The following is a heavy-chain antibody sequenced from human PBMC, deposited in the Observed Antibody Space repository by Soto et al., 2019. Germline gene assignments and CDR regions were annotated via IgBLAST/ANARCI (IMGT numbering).Heavy chain of an antibody. J-gene: IGHJ4*02. CDR2: MHYSGST. CDR1: GGSVTSTSYY. V-gene: IGHV4-61*01. Sequence: PSETLSLTCTVSGGSVTSTSYYWSWIRQPPGKGLEWIGYMHYSGSTNYNLSVKSRVTISVDTSKNQFSLKLSSVTAADTAVYYCARAWELLYFVYLGPGTLVTVSS. CDR3: ARAWELLYFVY. D-gene: IGHD1-26*01.